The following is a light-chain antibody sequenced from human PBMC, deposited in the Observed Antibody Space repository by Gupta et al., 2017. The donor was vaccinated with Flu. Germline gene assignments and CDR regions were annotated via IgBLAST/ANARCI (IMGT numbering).Light chain of an antibody. CDR1: SANDGSNY. V-gene: IGLV1-47*01. CDR3: AESDDSTSGLV. Sequence: VTCTCTRSSANDGSNYVCCYQQPPGPATVLVIYGNNRRSSGFPDRFSASKSGTSASITTRRLAAEDEADYYCAESDDSTSGLVFGGGTKLTVL. CDR2: GNN. J-gene: IGLJ3*02.